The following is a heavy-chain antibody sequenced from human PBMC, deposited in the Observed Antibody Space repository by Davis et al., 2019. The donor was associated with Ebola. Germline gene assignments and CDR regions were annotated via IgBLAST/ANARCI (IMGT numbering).Heavy chain of an antibody. V-gene: IGHV3-23*01. D-gene: IGHD3-3*01. CDR2: ISGSGGST. J-gene: IGHJ5*02. CDR1: RFTFDDYA. Sequence: GESLNISCAASRFTFDDYALHWVRQAPGKGLEWVSAISGSGGSTYSADSVKGRFTISRDNAKNTLYLQMNRLRAEATAVYYCARAPRYYDFWSGYYDPWGQGTLVTVSS. CDR3: ARAPRYYDFWSGYYDP.